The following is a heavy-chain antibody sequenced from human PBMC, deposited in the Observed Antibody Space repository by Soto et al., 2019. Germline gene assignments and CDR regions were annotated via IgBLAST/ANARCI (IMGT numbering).Heavy chain of an antibody. CDR2: IDPNSGGT. V-gene: IGHV1-2*02. Sequence: ASVKISCKASGYTFTGYYMHWVRQAPGQGLEWMGWIDPNSGGTNYAQKFQGRVTMTRDTSISTAYMELSRLRSDDTAVYYCARPFNEDSSGYYLRPWGQGTLVTVSS. D-gene: IGHD3-22*01. CDR1: GYTFTGYY. J-gene: IGHJ5*02. CDR3: ARPFNEDSSGYYLRP.